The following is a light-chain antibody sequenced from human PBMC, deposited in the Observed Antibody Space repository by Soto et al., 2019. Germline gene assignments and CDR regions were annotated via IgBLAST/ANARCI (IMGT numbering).Light chain of an antibody. V-gene: IGKV3-20*01. J-gene: IGKJ3*01. Sequence: EIVFPQSPATLSLFPGSRATLSFRASHSVSIYLGWYRQKPGQAHRLLIYGASSRATGIPARFSGSGSGTAFTLTISRLEPEDFAVYSCQQYGSSPPWLTCGPGTKV. CDR3: QQYGSSPPWLT. CDR2: GAS. CDR1: HSVSIY.